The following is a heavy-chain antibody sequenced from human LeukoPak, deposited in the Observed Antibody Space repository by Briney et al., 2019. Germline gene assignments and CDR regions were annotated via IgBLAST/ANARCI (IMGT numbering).Heavy chain of an antibody. CDR2: IYDSGNT. Sequence: SETLSLTCTVSGASISSDYWSWIRQSPGKGLEWIGYIYDSGNTDYNPSLKSRVSISMNTSKNQFSLNLSSVTDADTAVYYCAGRGRRYFRDWVQATLVTVSS. CDR1: GASISSDY. V-gene: IGHV4-59*08. J-gene: IGHJ1*01. CDR3: AGRGRRYFRD.